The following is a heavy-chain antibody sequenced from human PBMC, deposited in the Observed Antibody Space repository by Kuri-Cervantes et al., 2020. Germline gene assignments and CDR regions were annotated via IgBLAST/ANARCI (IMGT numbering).Heavy chain of an antibody. V-gene: IGHV3-15*01. D-gene: IGHD2-2*01. CDR3: TTDIGVVPAAYYYYYMDV. J-gene: IGHJ6*03. Sequence: ETLSLTCTVSGGSISSYYWSWIRQPPGKGLEWVGRIKSKTDGGTTDYAAPVKGRFTISRDDSKNTLYLQMNSLKTEDTAVYYCTTDIGVVPAAYYYYYMDVWGKGTTVTVSS. CDR1: GGSISSYY. CDR2: IKSKTDGGTT.